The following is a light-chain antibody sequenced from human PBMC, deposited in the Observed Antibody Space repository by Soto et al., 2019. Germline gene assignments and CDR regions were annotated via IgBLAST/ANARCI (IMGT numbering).Light chain of an antibody. CDR3: AAWDDSLSGYV. V-gene: IGLV1-47*02. CDR2: GTY. Sequence: QAVVTQPPSASGTPGQTVTISCAGASSNIGNPYVYWYQQLPGTAPTLLIYGTYDRPSGVPGRFSASKSGTSASLAIRGLRSEDEATYYCAAWDDSLSGYVFGTGTKLTVL. CDR1: SSNIGNPY. J-gene: IGLJ1*01.